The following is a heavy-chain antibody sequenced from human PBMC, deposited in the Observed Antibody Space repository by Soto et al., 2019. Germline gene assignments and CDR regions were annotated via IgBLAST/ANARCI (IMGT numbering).Heavy chain of an antibody. Sequence: GGSLILSCAASGFTVSSSYPTWVRQAPGKGLEWVAILYTGSDTLYADSVKGRFTISRDSSRNTFSLQMDSLRAEDTAMCFCARPRYTGTYSGRFLDYGGQGSLVTVSS. CDR2: LYTGSDT. D-gene: IGHD1-26*01. V-gene: IGHV3-53*01. J-gene: IGHJ4*02. CDR3: ARPRYTGTYSGRFLDY. CDR1: GFTVSSSY.